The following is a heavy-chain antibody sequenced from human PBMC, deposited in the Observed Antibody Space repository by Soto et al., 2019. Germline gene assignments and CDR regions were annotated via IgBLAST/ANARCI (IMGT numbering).Heavy chain of an antibody. V-gene: IGHV4-61*01. J-gene: IGHJ4*02. CDR2: IYYSWST. D-gene: IGHD1-26*01. CDR3: ASVIVGRSNNHYYRPPGASFEY. Sequence: PSETLSLTCTVSVGSVSSGSYYLSWIRQPPGKGLEWIGYIYYSWSTNYNPSLKSRVTISVDTAKNQFSLKLSSVTAADTAVYYCASVIVGRSNNHYYRPPGASFEYWGQGTLVTVSS. CDR1: VGSVSSGSYY.